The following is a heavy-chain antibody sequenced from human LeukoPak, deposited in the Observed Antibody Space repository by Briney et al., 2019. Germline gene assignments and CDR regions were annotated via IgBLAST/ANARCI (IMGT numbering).Heavy chain of an antibody. CDR3: ARHSDVIGAI. CDR1: GYTFTHQW. Sequence: GESLKISCKASGYTFTHQWIGWVRQKSGSGLEWMGIIYPRDSDTRYSPSFQGHVTISADTSINTAYLKWSRLEASDTGIYYCARHSDVIGAIWGQGTLVTVSS. D-gene: IGHD3-10*01. J-gene: IGHJ4*02. V-gene: IGHV5-51*01. CDR2: IYPRDSDT.